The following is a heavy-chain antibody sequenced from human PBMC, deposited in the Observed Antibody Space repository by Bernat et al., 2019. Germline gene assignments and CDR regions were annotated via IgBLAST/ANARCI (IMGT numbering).Heavy chain of an antibody. D-gene: IGHD3-9*01. CDR2: IYYSGST. V-gene: IGHV4-39*01. CDR1: GGSISSSSYY. CDR3: ASGFDDILTGYYNPNNYFDY. Sequence: QLQLQESGPGLVKPSETLSLTCTVSGGSISSSSYYWGWIRQPPGKGLAWIGSIYYSGSTYYNLSLTSRVTISVDTSKNQFSLKRSSVTAADTAVYYCASGFDDILTGYYNPNNYFDYWGQGTLVTVSS. J-gene: IGHJ4*02.